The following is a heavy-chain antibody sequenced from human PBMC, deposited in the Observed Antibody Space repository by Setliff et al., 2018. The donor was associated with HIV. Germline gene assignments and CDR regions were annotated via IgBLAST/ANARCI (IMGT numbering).Heavy chain of an antibody. D-gene: IGHD3-16*02. J-gene: IGHJ4*02. CDR3: ASGWVRQSRRFGGVIVLPPFDY. V-gene: IGHV4-31*03. Sequence: LSLTCTVSGGSISSSDFYWSWIRQHPGKALEWIGYIHHSGSTFYNPSLKSRLTISINTSKSQFSLRLSSVTAADTAVYYCASGWVRQSRRFGGVIVLPPFDYWGQGTLVTVSS. CDR2: IHHSGST. CDR1: GGSISSSDFY.